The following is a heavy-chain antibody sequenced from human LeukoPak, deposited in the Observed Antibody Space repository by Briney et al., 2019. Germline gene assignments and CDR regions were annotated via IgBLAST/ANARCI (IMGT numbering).Heavy chain of an antibody. D-gene: IGHD4-17*01. V-gene: IGHV1-24*01. J-gene: IGHJ4*02. Sequence: ASVKVSCKVSGYTLTELSMHWVRQAPGKGLEWMGGFDPEDGETIYAQKFQGRVTMTEDTSTDTAYMELSSLRSEDTAVYYCATSLFPYGDYEMEVDYWGQGTLVTVSS. CDR2: FDPEDGET. CDR3: ATSLFPYGDYEMEVDY. CDR1: GYTLTELS.